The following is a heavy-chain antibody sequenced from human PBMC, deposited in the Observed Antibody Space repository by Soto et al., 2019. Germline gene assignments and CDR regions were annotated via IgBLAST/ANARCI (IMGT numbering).Heavy chain of an antibody. D-gene: IGHD3-22*01. V-gene: IGHV1-18*01. CDR1: GYTFTSYG. Sequence: GASVKVSCKASGYTFTSYGISWVRQAPGQGLEWMGWISAYNGNTNYAQKLQGRVTMTTDTSTSTAYMELRSLRSDDTAVYYCARSDSSGYYYPVLFDYWGQGILVTVS. J-gene: IGHJ4*02. CDR2: ISAYNGNT. CDR3: ARSDSSGYYYPVLFDY.